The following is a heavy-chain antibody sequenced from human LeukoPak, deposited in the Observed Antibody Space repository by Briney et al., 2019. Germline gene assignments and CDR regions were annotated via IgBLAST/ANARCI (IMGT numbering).Heavy chain of an antibody. Sequence: GGSLRLSCAASGFTLSDYAIHWVRQAPGKGLEWVAFISYDGSNKFYADSVKGRFTNSRENPNNTRCLQMNSLRAEDTAVYCCARVGRGYSFNVYYFDYWGKGTLVTVSS. CDR2: ISYDGSNK. J-gene: IGHJ4*02. CDR1: GFTLSDYA. V-gene: IGHV3-30*04. D-gene: IGHD5-18*01. CDR3: ARVGRGYSFNVYYFDY.